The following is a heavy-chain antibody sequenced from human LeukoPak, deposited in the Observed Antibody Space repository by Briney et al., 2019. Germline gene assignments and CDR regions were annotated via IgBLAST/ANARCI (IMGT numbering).Heavy chain of an antibody. J-gene: IGHJ4*02. CDR2: INPRGGSA. CDR3: ARDYHGSGSLTTFDY. V-gene: IGHV1-46*01. Sequence: ASVKVSCMTSGYTFTSYYMHWVRQAPGQGLEWMGIINPRGGSASSAQKFQGRVTLTRDTSTSTVYMDLSSLRSQDTAVYYCARDYHGSGSLTTFDYWGQGTLVTVSS. CDR1: GYTFTSYY. D-gene: IGHD3-10*01.